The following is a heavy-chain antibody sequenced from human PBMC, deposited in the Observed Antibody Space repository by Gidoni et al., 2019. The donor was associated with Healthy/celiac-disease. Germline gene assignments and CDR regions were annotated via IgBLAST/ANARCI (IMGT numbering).Heavy chain of an antibody. Sequence: QLQLQESGPGRVKPSETLSLTCTVSGGSISSSSYYWGWLRQPPGKGLEWIGSIYYSGSTYYNPSLKSRVTISVDTSKNQFSLKLSSVTAADTAVYYCAAPGADYWGQGTLVTVSS. CDR3: AAPGADY. D-gene: IGHD3-10*01. CDR2: IYYSGST. CDR1: GGSISSSSYY. V-gene: IGHV4-39*01. J-gene: IGHJ4*02.